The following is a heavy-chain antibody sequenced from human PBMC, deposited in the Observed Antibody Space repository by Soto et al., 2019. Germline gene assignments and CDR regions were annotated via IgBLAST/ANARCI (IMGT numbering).Heavy chain of an antibody. V-gene: IGHV2-5*01. CDR1: GISLSTSGVG. CDR3: ARGLATLPVFAFDI. D-gene: IGHD1-1*01. Sequence: SGPTLVNPTQTLTLTCTLSGISLSTSGVGLGWIRQTPGKALEWLALVYWNDDKHYSPSLTSRLTITKDTSKNQAILTMTNMDPVDTATYYCARGLATLPVFAFDIWGQGTVVTVSS. CDR2: VYWNDDK. J-gene: IGHJ3*02.